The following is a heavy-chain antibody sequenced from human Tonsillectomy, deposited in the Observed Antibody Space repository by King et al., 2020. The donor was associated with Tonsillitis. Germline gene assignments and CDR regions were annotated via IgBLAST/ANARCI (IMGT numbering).Heavy chain of an antibody. Sequence: LQLQESGSGLVKPSQTLSLTCAVSGGSISSGGYSWSWIRQPPGKDLEWIGYIHHSGSTYYNPSLKSRITISVDRSKNQFSLTLSSVTAADTAVYHCARGEAARLYFDYWGQGTLVTVSS. V-gene: IGHV4-30-2*01. CDR3: ARGEAARLYFDY. CDR1: GGSISSGGYS. D-gene: IGHD6-6*01. CDR2: IHHSGST. J-gene: IGHJ4*02.